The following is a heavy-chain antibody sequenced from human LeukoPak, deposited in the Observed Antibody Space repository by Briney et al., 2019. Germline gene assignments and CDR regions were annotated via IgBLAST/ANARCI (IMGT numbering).Heavy chain of an antibody. CDR3: AGVVPGGDYFDY. J-gene: IGHJ4*02. Sequence: SETLSLTCTVSGGSISSYYWTWIRQPPGKGLEWIGYIYYSGSTNYNPSLKSRVTISVDTSKNQFSLKLSSVTAADTAVYYCAGVVPGGDYFDYWGQGTLVTVSS. CDR1: GGSISSYY. V-gene: IGHV4-59*01. CDR2: IYYSGST.